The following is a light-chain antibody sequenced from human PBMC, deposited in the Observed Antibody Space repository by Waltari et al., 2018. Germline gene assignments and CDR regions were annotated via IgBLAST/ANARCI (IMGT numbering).Light chain of an antibody. V-gene: IGKV3-11*01. J-gene: IGKJ2*01. Sequence: EIVLTQSPATLSLSPGERATLSCRASQRVSSYLAWYQQKPGQAPRLLIYDASNRATGIPARFSGSGSGTDFTLTISSLEPEDFAVYYCHQRSNWPPGYTFGQGTKLEIK. CDR3: HQRSNWPPGYT. CDR1: QRVSSY. CDR2: DAS.